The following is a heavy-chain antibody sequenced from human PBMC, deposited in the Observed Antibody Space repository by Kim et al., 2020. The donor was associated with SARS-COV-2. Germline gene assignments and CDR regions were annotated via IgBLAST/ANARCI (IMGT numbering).Heavy chain of an antibody. J-gene: IGHJ6*02. CDR1: GGTFSSYA. CDR2: IIPILGIA. Sequence: SVKVSCKASGGTFSSYAISWVRQAPGQGLEWMGRIIPILGIANYAQKFQGRVTITADKSTSTAYMELSSLRSEDTAVYYCARDFTHSSSIPNYYYGMDVWGQGTTVTVSS. V-gene: IGHV1-69*04. CDR3: ARDFTHSSSIPNYYYGMDV. D-gene: IGHD6-6*01.